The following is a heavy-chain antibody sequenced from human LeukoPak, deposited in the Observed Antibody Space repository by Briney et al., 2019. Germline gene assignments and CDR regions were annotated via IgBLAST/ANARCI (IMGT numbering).Heavy chain of an antibody. V-gene: IGHV3-43D*04. J-gene: IGHJ4*02. CDR1: GFTFDDYA. CDR3: AKDSGLSGLLPDY. D-gene: IGHD2-15*01. Sequence: EGSLRLSCAASGFTFDDYAMHWVRQAPGKGLEWVSLISWDGGSTYYADSVKGRFTISRDNSKNSLYLQMNSLRAEDTALYYCAKDSGLSGLLPDYWGQGTLVTVSS. CDR2: ISWDGGST.